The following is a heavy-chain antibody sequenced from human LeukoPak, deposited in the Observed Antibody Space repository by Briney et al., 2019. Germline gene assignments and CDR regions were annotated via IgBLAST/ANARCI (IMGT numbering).Heavy chain of an antibody. D-gene: IGHD6-25*01. CDR1: GGTFSSYA. Sequence: SVKVSCKASGGTFSSYAISWVRQAPGQGLEWMGRIIPILGIANYAQKFQGRVTITADKSTSTAYMELRSLRSDDTAVYYCARGGAPGRGYFDYWGQGTLVTVSS. V-gene: IGHV1-69*04. CDR2: IIPILGIA. CDR3: ARGGAPGRGYFDY. J-gene: IGHJ4*02.